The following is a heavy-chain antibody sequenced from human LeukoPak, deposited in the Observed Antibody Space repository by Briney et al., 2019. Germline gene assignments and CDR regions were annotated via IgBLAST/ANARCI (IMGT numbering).Heavy chain of an antibody. D-gene: IGHD4-17*01. CDR1: GDSISTYY. V-gene: IGHV4-59*08. J-gene: IGHJ5*02. CDR2: IYYSGNT. Sequence: SETLSLTCTVSGDSISTYYWSCIRQPPGKGLEWIGYIYYSGNTNYNPSLKSLVTISLDTSKHQFSLKLRSVTAADTAVYYCVRPRKDNDYGDYGGFDPWGQGTLATVSS. CDR3: VRPRKDNDYGDYGGFDP.